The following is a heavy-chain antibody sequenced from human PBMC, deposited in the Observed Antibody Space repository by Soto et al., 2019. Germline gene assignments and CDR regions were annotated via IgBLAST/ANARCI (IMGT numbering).Heavy chain of an antibody. CDR1: GFTFSSYA. J-gene: IGHJ4*02. D-gene: IGHD3-10*01. V-gene: IGHV3-23*01. CDR3: AKDRIGFGELLNYYFDY. CDR2: ISGSGGSK. Sequence: HPGGSLRLSCAASGFTFSSYAMSWVRQAPGKGLEWVSAISGSGGSKYYADSVKGRFTISRDNSKNTLYLQMNSLRAEDTAVYYCAKDRIGFGELLNYYFDYWGKGAVVTVFS.